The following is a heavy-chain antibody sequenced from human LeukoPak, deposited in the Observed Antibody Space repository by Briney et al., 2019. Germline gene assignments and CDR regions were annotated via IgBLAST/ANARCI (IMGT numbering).Heavy chain of an antibody. CDR3: ASQGGVGDY. Sequence: PGGSLRLSCAASGFTFSSYTMSWVRQVPGKGLEWVSAIGGSGGSTYYADSVKGRFTISRDNSKNTLSLQMNSLRAEDTALYYCASQGGVGDYWGQGTLVTVSS. V-gene: IGHV3-23*01. CDR2: IGGSGGST. J-gene: IGHJ4*02. D-gene: IGHD2-8*02. CDR1: GFTFSSYT.